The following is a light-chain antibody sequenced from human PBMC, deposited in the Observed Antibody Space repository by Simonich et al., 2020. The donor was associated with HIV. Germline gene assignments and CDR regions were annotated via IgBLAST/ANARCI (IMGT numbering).Light chain of an antibody. CDR2: LGS. CDR3: MQALQTPLFT. J-gene: IGKJ3*01. V-gene: IGKV2-28*01. CDR1: QRLLHSNGYNY. Sequence: VMTQSPLSLPDTPGEPASISCRSSQRLLHSNGYNYLDWYLQKPGQSPQLLIYLGSNRAAGVPDRFSGSGSGTDFTLKISRVEAEDVGVYYCMQALQTPLFTFGPGTKVDIK.